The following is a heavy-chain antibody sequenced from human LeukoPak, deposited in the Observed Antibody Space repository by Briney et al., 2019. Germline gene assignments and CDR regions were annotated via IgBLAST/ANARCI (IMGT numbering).Heavy chain of an antibody. J-gene: IGHJ3*02. Sequence: SQTLSLTCALSGDSVSSNSAAWNWIRQSPSRGLEWLGRTYYRSKWYNDYAVSVKSRITINTDTSKNQVSLQLNSVTPEDTAVYYCARVTQWLNAFDIWGQGTMVTVSS. CDR1: GDSVSSNSAA. CDR2: TYYRSKWYN. D-gene: IGHD6-19*01. CDR3: ARVTQWLNAFDI. V-gene: IGHV6-1*01.